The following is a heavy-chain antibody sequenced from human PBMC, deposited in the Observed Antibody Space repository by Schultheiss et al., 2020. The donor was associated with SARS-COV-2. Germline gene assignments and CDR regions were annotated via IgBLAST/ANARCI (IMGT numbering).Heavy chain of an antibody. V-gene: IGHV4-59*12. CDR3: ARGLRYYDDGGMDV. J-gene: IGHJ6*02. Sequence: SETLSLTCTVSGGSISSYYWSWIRQPPGKGLEWIGSIYHSGSTYYNPSLKSRVTISVDRSKNQFSLKLSSVTAADTAVYYCARGLRYYDDGGMDVWGQGTTVTVSS. CDR2: IYHSGST. D-gene: IGHD3-9*01. CDR1: GGSISSYY.